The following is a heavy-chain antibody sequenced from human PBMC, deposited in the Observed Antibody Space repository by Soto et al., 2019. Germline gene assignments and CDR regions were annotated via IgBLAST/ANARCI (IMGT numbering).Heavy chain of an antibody. Sequence: EVQLVESGGGLLQPGGSLRLSCAASGFTLSGRSMHWVRQAPGKGLVWVSGIDNAGTDSTYADSVKGRFTSSRDNAKNMLYLQMNSLRVEDTAVYYCARGWFGPDVCGKGTTVTVSS. D-gene: IGHD3-10*01. CDR2: IDNAGTDS. CDR1: GFTLSGRS. V-gene: IGHV3-74*01. J-gene: IGHJ6*04. CDR3: ARGWFGPDV.